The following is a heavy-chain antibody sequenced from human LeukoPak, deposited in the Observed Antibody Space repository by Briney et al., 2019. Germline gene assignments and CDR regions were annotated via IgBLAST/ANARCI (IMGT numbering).Heavy chain of an antibody. V-gene: IGHV4-59*01. Sequence: SETLSLTCTVSGGSISSYYWSWIRQPPGKGLEWIGYIYYSGSTNYNPSLKSRVTITVDTSKNQFSLKLSSVTAADTAVYYCARGATVVDYWGQGTLVTVSS. CDR1: GGSISSYY. CDR2: IYYSGST. J-gene: IGHJ4*02. CDR3: ARGATVVDY. D-gene: IGHD5-18*01.